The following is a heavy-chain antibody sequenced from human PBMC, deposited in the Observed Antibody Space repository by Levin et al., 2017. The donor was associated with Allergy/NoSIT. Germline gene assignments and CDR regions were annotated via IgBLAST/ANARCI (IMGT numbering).Heavy chain of an antibody. CDR3: GRDPAWGAIDI. Sequence: GGSLRLSCTASGFTFSYSWMTWVRRAPGKGLEWVANMNHDGSVKAYVDSVKGRFAISRDNAKNSVYLQMNSLRAEDTAVYYCGRDPAWGAIDIWGQGTMVTVSS. J-gene: IGHJ3*02. V-gene: IGHV3-7*01. D-gene: IGHD3-16*01. CDR1: GFTFSYSW. CDR2: MNHDGSVK.